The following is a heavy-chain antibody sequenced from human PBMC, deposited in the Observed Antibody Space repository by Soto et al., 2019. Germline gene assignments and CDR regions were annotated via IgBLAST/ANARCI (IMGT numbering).Heavy chain of an antibody. CDR2: IYYSGST. CDR3: ARGGLWFGEVKVPVPQGFDP. V-gene: IGHV4-31*03. J-gene: IGHJ5*02. Sequence: SETLSLTCTVSGGSISSGGYYWSWIRQHPGKGLEWIGYIYYSGSTYYNPSLKSRVTISVDTSKNQFSLKLSSVTAADTAVYYCARGGLWFGEVKVPVPQGFDPWGQGTLVTVSS. CDR1: GGSISSGGYY. D-gene: IGHD3-10*01.